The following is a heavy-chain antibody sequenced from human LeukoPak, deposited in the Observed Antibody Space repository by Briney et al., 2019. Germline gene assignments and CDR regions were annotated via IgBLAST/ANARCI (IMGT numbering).Heavy chain of an antibody. CDR3: AQSESVSRSDY. Sequence: SETLSLTCAVSGYSISSGYYWGWIRQPPGKGLEWIGSIYHSGSTYYNPSLKSRVTISVDTSKNQFSLKLSSVAAADTAVYYCAQSESVSRSDYWGQGTLVTVSS. V-gene: IGHV4-38-2*01. CDR1: GYSISSGYY. J-gene: IGHJ4*02. CDR2: IYHSGST. D-gene: IGHD1-14*01.